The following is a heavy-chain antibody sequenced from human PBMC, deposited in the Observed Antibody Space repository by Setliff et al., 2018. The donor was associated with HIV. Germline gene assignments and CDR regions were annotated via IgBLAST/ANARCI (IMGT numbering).Heavy chain of an antibody. CDR3: ASARIPTGGTSTSFDY. D-gene: IGHD1-1*01. J-gene: IGHJ4*02. V-gene: IGHV1-24*01. CDR1: GYTLSGLS. CDR2: YDAVEGTI. Sequence: ASVKVSCKVSGYTLSGLSMHWVRQAPGKGLEWMGGYDAVEGTILYAQKFQGRVAMTEDMSADTTYLQLNSLRPEDTAVYYCASARIPTGGTSTSFDYWGQGTLVTVSS.